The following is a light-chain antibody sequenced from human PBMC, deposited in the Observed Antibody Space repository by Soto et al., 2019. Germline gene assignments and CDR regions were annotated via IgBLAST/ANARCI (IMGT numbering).Light chain of an antibody. CDR2: EVT. CDR3: SSYTSSNTPYV. Sequence: QSALPQPASVSRSPGHSITISFTGSSSYVGGYNFVSWYQHHPVKAPKLILYEVTTRHSGVSSLFSGSKSGNTDSLNIYGLQADDEANYYCSSYTSSNTPYVFGTGTRSPS. CDR1: SSYVGGYNF. J-gene: IGLJ1*01. V-gene: IGLV2-14*01.